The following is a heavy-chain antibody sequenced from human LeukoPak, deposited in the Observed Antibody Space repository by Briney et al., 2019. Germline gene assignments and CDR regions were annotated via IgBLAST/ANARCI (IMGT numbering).Heavy chain of an antibody. D-gene: IGHD6-13*01. J-gene: IGHJ4*02. Sequence: GGSLRLSCAASGFTFSSYEMNWVRQAPGKGLEWVSYISSSGSTIYYADSLKGRFTISRDNAKNSLYLQMNSLRAEDTAVYYCARDLAAAAGYWGQGTLVTVSS. CDR1: GFTFSSYE. CDR3: ARDLAAAAGY. CDR2: ISSSGSTI. V-gene: IGHV3-48*03.